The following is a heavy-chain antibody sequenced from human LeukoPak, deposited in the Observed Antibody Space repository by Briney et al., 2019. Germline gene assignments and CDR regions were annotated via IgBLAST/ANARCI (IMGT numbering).Heavy chain of an antibody. D-gene: IGHD3-10*01. J-gene: IGHJ6*02. CDR2: IYYSGST. V-gene: IGHV4-31*03. CDR3: ARDSTMVRGVIDGMDV. CDR1: GGSISSGGYY. Sequence: SETLSLTCTVSGGSISSGGYYWSWIRQHPGKGLEWIGYIYYSGSTYYNPSLKSRVTISVDTSKNQFSLKLSSVTAADTAAYYCARDSTMVRGVIDGMDVWGQGTTVTVSS.